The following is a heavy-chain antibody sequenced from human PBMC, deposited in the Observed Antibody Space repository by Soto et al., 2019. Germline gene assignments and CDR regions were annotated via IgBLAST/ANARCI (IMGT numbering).Heavy chain of an antibody. Sequence: PGGSLRLSCAASGFTFSSYAMSWVRQAPGKGLEWVSAISGSGGSTYYADSVKGRFTISRDNSKNTLYLQMNSLSAEDTAVYYCAKDPSSWPQVSWFDPWGQGTLVTVSS. CDR1: GFTFSSYA. J-gene: IGHJ5*02. D-gene: IGHD6-13*01. CDR2: ISGSGGST. CDR3: AKDPSSWPQVSWFDP. V-gene: IGHV3-23*01.